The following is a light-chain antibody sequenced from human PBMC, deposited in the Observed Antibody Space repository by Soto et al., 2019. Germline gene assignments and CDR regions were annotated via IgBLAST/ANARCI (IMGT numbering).Light chain of an antibody. CDR3: CSYAGSNWGYV. CDR2: KVS. Sequence: QSVLTQPASVSGSPGQSITISCTGTSSDIGGYHLVSWYQHQSGKAPKLIIYKVSQWPSGVSDRFSASKSGNTASLTISGLQAEDEADYYCCSYAGSNWGYVFGXGTKVTVL. J-gene: IGLJ1*01. CDR1: SSDIGGYHL. V-gene: IGLV2-23*02.